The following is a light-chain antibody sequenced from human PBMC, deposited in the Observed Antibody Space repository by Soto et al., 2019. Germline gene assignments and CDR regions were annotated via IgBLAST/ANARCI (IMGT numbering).Light chain of an antibody. V-gene: IGKV3-11*01. CDR3: QQRSNWPPSIT. Sequence: EIVLTQSPGTLSLSPGERATLSCRASQSVSSNYLAWYQQNPGQAPRPLIYDASNRATGTPARVSGSGSGTDFTLTISSLEPEDFAVYYCQQRSNWPPSITFGQGTRLEI. CDR1: QSVSSNY. J-gene: IGKJ5*01. CDR2: DAS.